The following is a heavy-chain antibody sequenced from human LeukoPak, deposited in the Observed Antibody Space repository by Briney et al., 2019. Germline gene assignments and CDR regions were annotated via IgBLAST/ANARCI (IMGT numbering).Heavy chain of an antibody. CDR3: AREGSSWFDY. D-gene: IGHD6-13*01. J-gene: IGHJ4*02. CDR1: GFTVSSNY. CDR2: ISYDGSNK. V-gene: IGHV3-30-3*01. Sequence: GGSLRLSCAASGFTVSSNYMSWVRQAPGKGLEWVAVISYDGSNKYYADSVKGRFTISRGNSKNTLYLQMNSLRAEDTAVYYCAREGSSWFDYWGQGTLVTVSS.